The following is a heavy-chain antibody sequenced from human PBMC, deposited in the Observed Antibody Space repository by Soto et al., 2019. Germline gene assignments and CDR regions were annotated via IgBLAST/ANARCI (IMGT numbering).Heavy chain of an antibody. CDR1: GGSISSYY. CDR2: IYTSGST. CDR3: AGDLGADGIYALVI. J-gene: IGHJ3*02. V-gene: IGHV4-4*07. Sequence: PSETLSLTCTASGGSISSYYRSWIRQPAGKGLERIGRIYTSGSTNYNPSLKSRVTMPVDTSKNQFSVMLSSGTAADMDVCYCAGDLGADGIYALVIWGQGALVTVSS. D-gene: IGHD6-13*01.